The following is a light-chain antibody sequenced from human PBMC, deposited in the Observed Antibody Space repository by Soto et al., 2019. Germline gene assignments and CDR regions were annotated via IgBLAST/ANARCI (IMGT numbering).Light chain of an antibody. CDR2: TTS. Sequence: SQSIRNDLNWYQQRPGKAPKLLMYTTSNLERGVPSRFSGSGSGTDFTLTINNLQPEDFGTYFCQQGFSRPRTFGLGTKVDIK. J-gene: IGKJ1*01. CDR3: QQGFSRPRT. CDR1: QSIRND. V-gene: IGKV1-39*01.